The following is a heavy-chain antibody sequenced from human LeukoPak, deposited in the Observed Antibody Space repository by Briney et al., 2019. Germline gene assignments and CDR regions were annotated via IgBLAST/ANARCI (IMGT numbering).Heavy chain of an antibody. CDR1: GDSISRYY. CDR2: IYYSEST. CDR3: ARSGYYYDSSGYYAFDY. J-gene: IGHJ4*02. D-gene: IGHD3-22*01. V-gene: IGHV4-59*01. Sequence: SETLSLTCTVSGDSISRYYWSWIRQPPGKGLEWIGYIYYSESTNYNPSLKNRVTISVDTSKNQFSLKLSSVTAADTAVYYCARSGYYYDSSGYYAFDYWGQGTLATVSS.